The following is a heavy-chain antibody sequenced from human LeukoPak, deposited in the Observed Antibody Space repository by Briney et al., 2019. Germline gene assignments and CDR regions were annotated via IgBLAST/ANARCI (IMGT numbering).Heavy chain of an antibody. D-gene: IGHD3-22*01. CDR3: ASGDSSGPFDY. J-gene: IGHJ4*02. Sequence: PGGSLRLSCAASGFTFSSYSMNWVRQAPGKGLEWVSYISSSSSTIYYADSVRGRFTISRDNAKNSLYLQMNSLRAEDTAVYYCASGDSSGPFDYWGQGALVTVSS. CDR2: ISSSSSTI. CDR1: GFTFSSYS. V-gene: IGHV3-48*04.